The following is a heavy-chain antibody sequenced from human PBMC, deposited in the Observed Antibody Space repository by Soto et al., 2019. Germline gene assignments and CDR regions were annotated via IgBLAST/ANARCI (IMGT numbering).Heavy chain of an antibody. J-gene: IGHJ4*02. V-gene: IGHV4-30-4*01. CDR2: IYYSGST. CDR1: GGSISSGDYY. Sequence: LSLTCTVSGGSISSGDYYWSWIRQPPGKGLEWIGYIYYSGSTYYNPSLKSRVTISVDTSKNQFSLKLSSVTAADTAVYYCARVKTLLWFGELLSVFDYWGQGTLVTVSS. CDR3: ARVKTLLWFGELLSVFDY. D-gene: IGHD3-10*01.